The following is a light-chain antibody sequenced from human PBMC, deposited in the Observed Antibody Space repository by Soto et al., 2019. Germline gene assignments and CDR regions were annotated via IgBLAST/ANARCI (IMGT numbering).Light chain of an antibody. CDR3: QQYNNWPLT. CDR1: QSVSSN. V-gene: IGKV3-15*01. J-gene: IGKJ4*01. CDR2: GAS. Sequence: IMVTHSPATLSLTPGERATLSCMASQSVSSNLAWFQQKPGQAPRLLIYGASTRDTGIPARFSGSGFGTDFTLTISSLQSEDFAVYYCQQYNNWPLTFGGGTKVDI.